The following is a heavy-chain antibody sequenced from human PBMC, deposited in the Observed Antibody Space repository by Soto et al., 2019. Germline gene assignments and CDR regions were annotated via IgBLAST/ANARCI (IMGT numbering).Heavy chain of an antibody. CDR1: GDTFSRYT. CDR2: IIPRFGTT. J-gene: IGHJ4*02. V-gene: IGHV1-69*01. D-gene: IGHD1-1*01. Sequence: QVQLVQSGAEVKKPGSSVRVSCKASGDTFSRYTGNWVRQAPRQGLEWMGGIIPRFGTTNLAPTLQGRVTITADESMSTVYMELSSLRSEDTALYYCARGRGLYNSGRSQLDYWGQGTLVTVSS. CDR3: ARGRGLYNSGRSQLDY.